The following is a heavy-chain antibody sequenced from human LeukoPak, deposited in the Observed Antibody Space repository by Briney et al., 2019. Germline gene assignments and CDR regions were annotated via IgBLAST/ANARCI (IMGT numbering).Heavy chain of an antibody. Sequence: PGGSLRLSCAASGFTSSSYSMNWVRQAPGKGLEWVSSISSSSSYIYYVDSVKGRFTISRDNAKNSLYLQMNSLRAEDTAVYYCARDHYGDNLGFDYWGQGTLVTVSS. CDR3: ARDHYGDNLGFDY. CDR1: GFTSSSYS. J-gene: IGHJ4*02. D-gene: IGHD4-17*01. CDR2: ISSSSSYI. V-gene: IGHV3-21*01.